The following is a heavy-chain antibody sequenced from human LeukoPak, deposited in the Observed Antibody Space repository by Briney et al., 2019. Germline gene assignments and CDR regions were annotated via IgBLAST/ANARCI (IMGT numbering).Heavy chain of an antibody. J-gene: IGHJ4*02. D-gene: IGHD6-19*01. CDR3: AIGKRAVAMSFDY. CDR1: GGSISSYY. CDR2: SFYTGTT. Sequence: SETLSLTCTVSGGSISSYYWSWIRQSPGKGMEWIGYSFYTGTTNYNPSLQSRVTISPDTSKNQFSLKLSSVTAADTAVYYCAIGKRAVAMSFDYWGQGTLVTVSS. V-gene: IGHV4-59*12.